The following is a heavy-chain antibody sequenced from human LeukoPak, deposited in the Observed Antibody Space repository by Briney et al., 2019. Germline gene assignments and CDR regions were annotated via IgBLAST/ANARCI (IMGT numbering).Heavy chain of an antibody. CDR2: IYYSGSA. J-gene: IGHJ3*02. V-gene: IGHV4-59*08. CDR1: GGSISSYY. D-gene: IGHD2-2*01. Sequence: SETLSLTCTVSGGSISSYYWSWIRQPPGKGLGWIGYIYYSGSASYSPSLKSRVTISVDTSKNQFSLNLSSVTAADTAVYYCARPGYCSSTSCYDDAFDIWGQGTMVTVSS. CDR3: ARPGYCSSTSCYDDAFDI.